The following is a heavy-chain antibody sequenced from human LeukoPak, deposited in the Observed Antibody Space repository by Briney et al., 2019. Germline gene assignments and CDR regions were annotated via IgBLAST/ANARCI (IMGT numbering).Heavy chain of an antibody. J-gene: IGHJ4*02. V-gene: IGHV4-61*01. CDR2: VYYSGYT. CDR1: GCSVSSGIYY. CDR3: ARKSSQYFDY. D-gene: IGHD6-13*01. Sequence: SETLSLTCTVSGCSVSSGIYYWSWIRQPPGKGLEWIGYVYYSGYTVYNPSLKSRVTMSIDTSKNQFSLKLSSVTAADTAVYYCARKSSQYFDYWGQGTLVTVSS.